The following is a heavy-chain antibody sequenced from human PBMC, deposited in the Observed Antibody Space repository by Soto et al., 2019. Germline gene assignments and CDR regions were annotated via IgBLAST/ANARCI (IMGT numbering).Heavy chain of an antibody. CDR2: MNPNSGNT. CDR1: GYTFTSYD. D-gene: IGHD6-13*01. Sequence: QVQLVQSGAEVKKPGASVKVSCKASGYTFTSYDINWVRQATGQGLEWMGWMNPNSGNTGYTQKFQGRVTMTRNTSISTAYMELSSLRSEDTAVYYCARERSAAGTGWFDPWGQGTLVTVSS. CDR3: ARERSAAGTGWFDP. J-gene: IGHJ5*02. V-gene: IGHV1-8*01.